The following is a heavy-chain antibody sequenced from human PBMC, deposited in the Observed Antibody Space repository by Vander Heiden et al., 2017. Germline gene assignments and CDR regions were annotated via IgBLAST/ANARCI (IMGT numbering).Heavy chain of an antibody. CDR1: GGSFSGYY. J-gene: IGHJ4*02. V-gene: IGHV4-34*01. D-gene: IGHD2-2*01. Sequence: QVQLQQWGAGLLTPSETLSLTCAVYGGSFSGYYWSWSRQPPGKGLEWIGEINHSGSTNYNPSLKSRVTISVDTSKNQFSLKLSSVTAADTAVYYCARGPRYCSSTSCYGGGFDYWGQGTLVTVSS. CDR3: ARGPRYCSSTSCYGGGFDY. CDR2: INHSGST.